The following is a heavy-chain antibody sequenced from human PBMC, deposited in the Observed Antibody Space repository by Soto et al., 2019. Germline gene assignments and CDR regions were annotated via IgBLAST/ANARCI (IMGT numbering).Heavy chain of an antibody. D-gene: IGHD1-1*01. Sequence: GGSLRLSCAASGFTFSMYWMHWVRQVPGKGPESVSRINDDGISTNYADSVKGRFTISRDNAKNTLYLQMNALRVEDTAVYYCTRGPRSTSTGTGAFWGQGTLVTVSS. CDR2: INDDGIST. CDR1: GFTFSMYW. CDR3: TRGPRSTSTGTGAF. J-gene: IGHJ4*02. V-gene: IGHV3-74*01.